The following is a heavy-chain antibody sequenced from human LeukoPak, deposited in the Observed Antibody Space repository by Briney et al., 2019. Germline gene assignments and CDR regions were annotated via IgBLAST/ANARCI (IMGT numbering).Heavy chain of an antibody. CDR1: GFTFSSYW. V-gene: IGHV3-7*01. D-gene: IGHD3-10*02. J-gene: IGHJ4*02. CDR3: ARGVRGVIIDY. Sequence: SRGSLRLSCAASGFTFSSYWMSWVRQAPGKGLEWVANIRHDGSEKHYVDSVKGRFTISRDNAKNSLYLQMSSLRAEDTAVYYCARGVRGVIIDYWGQGTLVTVSS. CDR2: IRHDGSEK.